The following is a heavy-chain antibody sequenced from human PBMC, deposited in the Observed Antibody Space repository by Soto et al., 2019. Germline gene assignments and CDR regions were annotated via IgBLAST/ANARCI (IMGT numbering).Heavy chain of an antibody. Sequence: SETLSLTCTVSGGSISTYYWTWIRQPPGKGLEWIGYIYYSGSTYYNPSLKSRVTISVDTSKNQFSLKLSSVTAADTAVYYCARDFYYGSGSRRGFDPWGQGTLVTVSS. CDR3: ARDFYYGSGSRRGFDP. CDR1: GGSISTYY. CDR2: IYYSGST. V-gene: IGHV4-59*12. J-gene: IGHJ5*02. D-gene: IGHD3-10*01.